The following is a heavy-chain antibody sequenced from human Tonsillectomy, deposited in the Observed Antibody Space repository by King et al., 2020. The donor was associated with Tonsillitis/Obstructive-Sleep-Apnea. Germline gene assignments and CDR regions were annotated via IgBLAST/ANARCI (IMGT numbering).Heavy chain of an antibody. D-gene: IGHD6-19*01. CDR2: IYWDDDK. Sequence: QITLKESGPTLVKPTQTLTLTCTFSGFSLRTSGVGVGWIRQPPGKALEWLALIYWDDDKRYSPSLKSRLTITKDTSKNQVVLTVTNMDPVDTATYYCAHGAVAGHGVDAFDIWGQGTMVTVSS. CDR1: GFSLRTSGVG. CDR3: AHGAVAGHGVDAFDI. J-gene: IGHJ3*02. V-gene: IGHV2-5*02.